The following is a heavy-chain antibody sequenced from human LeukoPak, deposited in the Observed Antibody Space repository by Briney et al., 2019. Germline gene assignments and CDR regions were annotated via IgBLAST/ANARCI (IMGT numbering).Heavy chain of an antibody. J-gene: IGHJ4*02. Sequence: GASVKVSCKASGGTFSSYAISWVRQAPGQGLEWMGGIIPIFGTANYAQKFQGRVTITADESTSTAYMELSSLRSEDTAVYYCAREADYGGNSGPFDYWGQGTLVTVSS. D-gene: IGHD4-23*01. CDR3: AREADYGGNSGPFDY. CDR2: IIPIFGTA. V-gene: IGHV1-69*13. CDR1: GGTFSSYA.